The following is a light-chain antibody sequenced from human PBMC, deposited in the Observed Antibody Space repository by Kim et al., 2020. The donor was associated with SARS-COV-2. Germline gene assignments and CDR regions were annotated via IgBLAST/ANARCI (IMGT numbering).Light chain of an antibody. CDR3: AAWDDSLNVYV. CDR2: TTN. V-gene: IGLV1-44*01. J-gene: IGLJ1*01. CDR1: SSNIGSNP. Sequence: QRVNISCSGSSSNIGSNPVNWYQQLPGTAPKLRIHTTNQRPSGVPDRFSGSKSGTSATLAISGLQSEDEADYYCAAWDDSLNVYVFGTGTKVTVL.